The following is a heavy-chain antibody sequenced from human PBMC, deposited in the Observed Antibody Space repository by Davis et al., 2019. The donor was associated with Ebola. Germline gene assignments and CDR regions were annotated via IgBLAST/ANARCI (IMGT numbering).Heavy chain of an antibody. V-gene: IGHV1-24*01. Sequence: ASVKVSCKASGYTFTSYGISWVRQAPGQGLEWMGGSNPSNPEDVEMIYAQSFQGRVTMTEDTSTDTAYMELYSLRSEDTAVYYCATEYGDYWGQGTLVTVSS. CDR3: ATEYGDY. D-gene: IGHD2-8*01. CDR2: SNPSNPEDVEM. CDR1: GYTFTSYG. J-gene: IGHJ4*02.